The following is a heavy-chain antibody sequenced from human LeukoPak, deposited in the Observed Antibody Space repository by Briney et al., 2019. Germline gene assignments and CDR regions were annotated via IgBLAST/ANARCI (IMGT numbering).Heavy chain of an antibody. Sequence: ASVKVSCKASGYTFTSYDINWVRQATGQGLEWMGWINPNSGGTNYAQKFQGRVTMTRDTSISTAYMELSRLRSDDTAVYYCARGDIDSGVFDYWGQGTLVTVSS. CDR3: ARGDIDSGVFDY. J-gene: IGHJ4*02. V-gene: IGHV1-2*02. CDR2: INPNSGGT. D-gene: IGHD3-16*02. CDR1: GYTFTSYD.